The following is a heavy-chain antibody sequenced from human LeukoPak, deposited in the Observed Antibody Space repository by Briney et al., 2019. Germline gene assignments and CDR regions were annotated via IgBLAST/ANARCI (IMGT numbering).Heavy chain of an antibody. CDR3: ARDYSYGYFRYFDL. CDR1: GGSISSYY. CDR2: IYTSGST. J-gene: IGHJ2*01. D-gene: IGHD5-18*01. V-gene: IGHV4-4*07. Sequence: PSETLSLTCTVSGGSISSYYWSWIRQPAGKGLEWIGRIYTSGSTNYNPSLKSRVTMSVDTSKNQFSLKLSSVTAADTAVYYCARDYSYGYFRYFDLWGRGTLVTVSS.